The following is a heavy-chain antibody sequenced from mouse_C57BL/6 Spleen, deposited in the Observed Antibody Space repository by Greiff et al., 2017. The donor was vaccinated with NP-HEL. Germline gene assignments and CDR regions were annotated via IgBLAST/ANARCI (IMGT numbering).Heavy chain of an antibody. CDR3: ARSPLGYFDY. J-gene: IGHJ2*01. D-gene: IGHD6-1*01. CDR2: IRNKANGYTT. CDR1: GFTFTDYY. V-gene: IGHV7-3*01. Sequence: EVMLVESGGGLVQPGGSLSLSCAASGFTFTDYYMSWVRQPPGKALEWLGFIRNKANGYTTEYSASVKGRFTISRDNSQSILYLQMNALRAEDSATYYCARSPLGYFDYWGQGTTLTVSS.